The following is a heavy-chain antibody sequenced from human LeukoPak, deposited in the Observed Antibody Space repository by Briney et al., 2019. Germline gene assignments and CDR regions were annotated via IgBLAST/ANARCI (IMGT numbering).Heavy chain of an antibody. CDR3: AKSGYSSSWYWGFDY. Sequence: QSGGSLRLSCAASGFTFSSYAMSWVRQAPGKGLEWVSAISGSGGSTYYADSVKGRFTISRDNSKNTLYLQMNSLRAEDTAVYYCAKSGYSSSWYWGFDYWGQGTLVTVSS. CDR1: GFTFSSYA. V-gene: IGHV3-23*01. D-gene: IGHD6-13*01. J-gene: IGHJ4*02. CDR2: ISGSGGST.